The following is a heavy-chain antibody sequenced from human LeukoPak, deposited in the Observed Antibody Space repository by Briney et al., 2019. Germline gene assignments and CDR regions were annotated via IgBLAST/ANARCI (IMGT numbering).Heavy chain of an antibody. CDR1: GYSISSGYY. V-gene: IGHV4-38-2*02. Sequence: PSETLSLTCTVSGYSISSGYYWGWIRQPPGKGLEWIGSIYTSGSTNYNPSLKSRVTMSVDTSKNQFSLKLSSVTAADTAVYYCARENIVVVPAAILVDYWGQGTLVTVSS. CDR2: IYTSGST. D-gene: IGHD2-2*01. CDR3: ARENIVVVPAAILVDY. J-gene: IGHJ4*02.